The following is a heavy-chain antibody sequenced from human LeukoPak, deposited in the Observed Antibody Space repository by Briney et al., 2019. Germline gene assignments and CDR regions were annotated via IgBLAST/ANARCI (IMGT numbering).Heavy chain of an antibody. CDR3: ATGRSGYSSGWPFDY. Sequence: ASVKVSCKVSGYTLTELSMHWVRQAPGKGLEWMGGFDPEDGETIYAQKFQGRATMTEDTSTDTAYMELSSLRSEDTAVYYCATGRSGYSSGWPFDYWGQGTLVTVSS. V-gene: IGHV1-24*01. CDR2: FDPEDGET. D-gene: IGHD6-19*01. J-gene: IGHJ4*02. CDR1: GYTLTELS.